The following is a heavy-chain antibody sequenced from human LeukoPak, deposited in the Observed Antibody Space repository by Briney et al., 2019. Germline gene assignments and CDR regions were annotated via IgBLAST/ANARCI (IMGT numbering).Heavy chain of an antibody. CDR2: IYYSGST. J-gene: IGHJ6*03. Sequence: PSETLSLTCTVSGGSISSSNYYWGWIRQPPGKGLEWIGTIYYSGSTYYNPSLKSRITISVDTSKNQFSLKLSSVTAADTAVYYCARGAYYYGSESYSNYYYYMDVWGKGTTVTVSS. D-gene: IGHD3-10*01. CDR1: GGSISSSNYY. CDR3: ARGAYYYGSESYSNYYYYMDV. V-gene: IGHV4-39*07.